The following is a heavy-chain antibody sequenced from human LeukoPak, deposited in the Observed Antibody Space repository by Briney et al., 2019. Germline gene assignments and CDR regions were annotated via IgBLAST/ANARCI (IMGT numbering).Heavy chain of an antibody. CDR3: ARDYGDYEALNY. V-gene: IGHV4-30-2*01. J-gene: IGHJ4*02. CDR2: IYHSGST. D-gene: IGHD4-17*01. CDR1: GGSISSGGYY. Sequence: PSQTLSLTCTVSGGSISSGGYYWSWIRQPPGKGLEWIGYIYHSGSTYYNPSLKSRVTMSVDTSKNQFSLKLSSVTAADTAVYYCARDYGDYEALNYWGQGTLVTVSS.